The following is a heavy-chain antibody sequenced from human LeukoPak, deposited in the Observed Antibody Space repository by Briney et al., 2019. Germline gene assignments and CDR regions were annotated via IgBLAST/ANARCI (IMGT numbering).Heavy chain of an antibody. D-gene: IGHD1-1*01. V-gene: IGHV3-48*02. J-gene: IGHJ6*02. Sequence: GGSLRLSCAASGFTFSSYTIGWVRQAPGKGLEWLSYISTSGSAIYSADSVKGRFTFSRDNAKNSLYLQMNSLRDDDTAVYYCARRVPFAYGMDVWGQGTTLTVSS. CDR3: ARRVPFAYGMDV. CDR1: GFTFSSYT. CDR2: ISTSGSAI.